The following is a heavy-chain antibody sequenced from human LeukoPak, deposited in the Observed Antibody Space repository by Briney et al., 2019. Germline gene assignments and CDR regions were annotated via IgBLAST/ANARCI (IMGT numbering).Heavy chain of an antibody. CDR1: GFTFSSYG. D-gene: IGHD2-2*01. Sequence: GGSLRLSCAASGFTFSSYGMNWVRQAPGKGLEWVSYISTSSSAIYYADSVKGGFTISRDNAKNSLYLQMDSLRAEDTAVYYCARAYCSSTSCFEWGQGTLVTVSS. CDR2: ISTSSSAI. CDR3: ARAYCSSTSCFE. J-gene: IGHJ4*02. V-gene: IGHV3-48*01.